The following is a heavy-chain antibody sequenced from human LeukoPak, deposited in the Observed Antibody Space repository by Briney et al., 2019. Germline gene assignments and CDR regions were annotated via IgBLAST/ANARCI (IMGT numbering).Heavy chain of an antibody. J-gene: IGHJ5*02. Sequence: SETLSLTCAVYGGSFSGYYWSWIRQPPGKGLEWIGEINHSGSTNYNPSLKSRVTISVDTSKNQFSLKLSSVTAADTAVYYCARAMTGNPRFDPWGQGTLVTVSS. CDR1: GGSFSGYY. CDR3: ARAMTGNPRFDP. V-gene: IGHV4-34*01. CDR2: INHSGST. D-gene: IGHD3-9*01.